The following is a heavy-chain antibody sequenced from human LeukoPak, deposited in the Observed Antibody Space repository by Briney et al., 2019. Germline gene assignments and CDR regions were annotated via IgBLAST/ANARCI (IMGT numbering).Heavy chain of an antibody. CDR3: ARISGYGGNLDY. CDR1: GGTFSSYA. CDR2: IIPIFGTA. V-gene: IGHV1-69*05. Sequence: GASVKVSCKASGGTFSSYAISWVRQAPGQGLEWMGGIIPIFGTANYAQKFQGRVTITTDESTSTAYMELSSLRSEDTAVYYCARISGYGGNLDYWGQGTLVTVSS. D-gene: IGHD4-23*01. J-gene: IGHJ4*02.